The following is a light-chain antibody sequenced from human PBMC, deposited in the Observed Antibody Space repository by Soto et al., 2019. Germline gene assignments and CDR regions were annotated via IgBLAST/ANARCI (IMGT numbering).Light chain of an antibody. J-gene: IGKJ2*01. CDR2: KAS. Sequence: DVQMAQSPSTLSASVGDRVTITCRASQSINTCLAWYQQKPGKAPKLLIYKASSLESGVPSRFSGSGSGTEFTLTISSLQPVDFATYYCQQYNTYSRAFGQGTKLEIQ. CDR3: QQYNTYSRA. V-gene: IGKV1-5*03. CDR1: QSINTC.